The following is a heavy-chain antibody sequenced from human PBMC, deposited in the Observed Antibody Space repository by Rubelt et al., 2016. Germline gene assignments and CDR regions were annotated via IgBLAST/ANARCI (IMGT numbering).Heavy chain of an antibody. V-gene: IGHV4-34*01. CDR1: GGSFSGYY. CDR3: VAPTVDVVYGMDV. Sequence: QVQLQQWGAGLLKPSETLSLTCAVYGGSFSGYYWSWIRQPPGKGLEWIGEINHSGSTNYNPSLKSLGTISVDTSKNQFSLKLSSVTAADTAVYYCVAPTVDVVYGMDVWGQGTTVTVSS. J-gene: IGHJ6*02. D-gene: IGHD4-17*01. CDR2: INHSGST.